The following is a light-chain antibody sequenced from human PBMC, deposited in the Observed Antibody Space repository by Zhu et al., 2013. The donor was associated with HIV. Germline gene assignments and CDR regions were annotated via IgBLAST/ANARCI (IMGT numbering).Light chain of an antibody. J-gene: IGKJ1*01. CDR3: LQDYNYPPT. CDR2: AAS. V-gene: IGKV1-6*01. Sequence: QLTQSPSSLSASVGDTVTITCRASQGIRNDLGWYQQKPGKAPKLLIYAASTLQSGVPSRFSGSGSGTDFTLTIRSLQPEDFATYYCLQDYNYPPTFGQGTKVEVK. CDR1: QGIRND.